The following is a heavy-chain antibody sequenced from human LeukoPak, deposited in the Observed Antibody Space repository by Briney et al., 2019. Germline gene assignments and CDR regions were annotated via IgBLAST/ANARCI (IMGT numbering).Heavy chain of an antibody. D-gene: IGHD3-10*01. J-gene: IGHJ4*02. V-gene: IGHV3-23*01. CDR3: AKGMVRGVIIAKSHFDY. CDR2: ISGSGGST. Sequence: GGSLRLSCAASGFTFSSYAMSWVRQAPGKGLGWVSAISGSGGSTYYADSVKGRFTISRDNSKNTLYLQMNSLRAEDTAVYYCAKGMVRGVIIAKSHFDYWGQGTLVTVSS. CDR1: GFTFSSYA.